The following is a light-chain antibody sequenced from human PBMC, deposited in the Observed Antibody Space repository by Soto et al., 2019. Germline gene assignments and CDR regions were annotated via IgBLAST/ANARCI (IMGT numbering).Light chain of an antibody. CDR2: GAS. CDR3: QQYSNLIT. CDR1: QGINNY. J-gene: IGKJ5*01. Sequence: IQLTQSPSSLSASVGDRVTITCRASQGINNYVAWYQQKPGKAPKLLIYGASTLQSGVPSRFSGSGSGTDFTLTISSLLPEDFATYYCQQYSNLITFGQGTRLEIK. V-gene: IGKV1-9*01.